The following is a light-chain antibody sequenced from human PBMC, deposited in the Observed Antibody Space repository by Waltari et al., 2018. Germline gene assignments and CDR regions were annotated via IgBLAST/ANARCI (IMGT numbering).Light chain of an antibody. J-gene: IGKJ1*01. CDR2: AAS. Sequence: DIQMTQSPSTLSASVGDRVTITCRASQTINNWLAWYQQKPGKAPQLLIYAASSLQSGVPSRFSGSGSGTDFTLTISSLQPEDFATYYCQQSYSTPWTFGQGTKVEIK. CDR3: QQSYSTPWT. V-gene: IGKV1-39*01. CDR1: QTINNW.